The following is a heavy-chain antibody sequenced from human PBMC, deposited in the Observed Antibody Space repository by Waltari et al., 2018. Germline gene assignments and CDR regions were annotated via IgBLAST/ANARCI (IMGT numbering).Heavy chain of an antibody. Sequence: EVQLVESGGGLVQPGGSLRLSCAASGFTFSSYAMSWVRQAPGKWLEWVSAISGSGGSTYYADAVKGRFTISRDNSKNTLYLQMNSLRAEDAAVYYCASIVGATTFDYWGQGTLVTVSS. D-gene: IGHD1-26*01. CDR1: GFTFSSYA. J-gene: IGHJ4*02. CDR2: ISGSGGST. V-gene: IGHV3-23*04. CDR3: ASIVGATTFDY.